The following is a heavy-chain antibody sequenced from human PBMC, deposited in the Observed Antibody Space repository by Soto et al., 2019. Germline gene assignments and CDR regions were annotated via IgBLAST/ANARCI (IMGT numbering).Heavy chain of an antibody. CDR2: IKSKTDGGTT. CDR3: TTDPEDPRYNWNVPQLDY. Sequence: GGSLRLSCAASGFTFSNAWMNWVRQAPGKGLEWVGRIKSKTDGGTTDYAAPVKGRFTISRDDSKNTLYLQMNSLKTEDTAVYYCTTDPEDPRYNWNVPQLDYWGQGTLVTVSS. D-gene: IGHD1-20*01. CDR1: GFTFSNAW. J-gene: IGHJ4*02. V-gene: IGHV3-15*07.